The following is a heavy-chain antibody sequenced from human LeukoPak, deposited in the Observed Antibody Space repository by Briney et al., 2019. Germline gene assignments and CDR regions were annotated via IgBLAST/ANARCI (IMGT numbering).Heavy chain of an antibody. CDR3: AALTYYYDSSGYPRFDP. D-gene: IGHD3-22*01. Sequence: GASVKVSCKASGGTFSSYAISWVRQAPGQGLEWMGGIIPIFGTANYAQKFQGRVTITADESTSTAYMELSSLRSEDTAVYYCAALTYYYDSSGYPRFDPWGQGTLVTVSS. CDR1: GGTFSSYA. J-gene: IGHJ5*02. CDR2: IIPIFGTA. V-gene: IGHV1-69*13.